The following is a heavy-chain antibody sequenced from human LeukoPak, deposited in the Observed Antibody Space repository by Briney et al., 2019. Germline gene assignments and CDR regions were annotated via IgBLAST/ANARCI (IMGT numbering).Heavy chain of an antibody. Sequence: GGSLGLSCAASGFTFDDYAMHWVRQAPGKGLEWVSGVSWNSGSIGYADSVKGRFTISRDNAKNSLYLQMNSLRAEDTALYYCAREEYDSSGYYYFDYWGQGTLVTVSS. CDR1: GFTFDDYA. J-gene: IGHJ4*02. V-gene: IGHV3-9*01. CDR3: AREEYDSSGYYYFDY. D-gene: IGHD3-22*01. CDR2: VSWNSGSI.